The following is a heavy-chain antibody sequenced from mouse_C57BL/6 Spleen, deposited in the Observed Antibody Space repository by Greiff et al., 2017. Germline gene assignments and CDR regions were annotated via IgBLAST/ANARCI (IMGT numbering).Heavy chain of an antibody. CDR1: GYTFPSYW. CDR2: IDPSDSET. D-gene: IGHD1-1*01. CDR3: ARGDYGSSPNYYAMDY. J-gene: IGHJ4*01. Sequence: QVQLQQPGAELVRPGSSVKLSCKASGYTFPSYWMHCVKQRPIQGLEWIGNIDPSDSETHYNQKFKDKATLTVDKSSSTAYMQLSSLTSEDSAVYYCARGDYGSSPNYYAMDYWGQGTSVTVSS. V-gene: IGHV1-52*01.